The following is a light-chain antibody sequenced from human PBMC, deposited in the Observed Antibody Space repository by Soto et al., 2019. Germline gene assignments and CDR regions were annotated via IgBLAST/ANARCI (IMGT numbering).Light chain of an antibody. V-gene: IGKV1-33*01. J-gene: IGKJ4*01. Sequence: DIQMNPSASSLSASVGDTVPITCQASQDVTKYLSWYQQKPGKDHKLLIYEAYNLEVGVPSRFSGSGSGTDFTFTITSLQTEDFATYYCKQYDVDAPTVGEGTKVDIK. CDR3: KQYDVDAPT. CDR1: QDVTKY. CDR2: EAY.